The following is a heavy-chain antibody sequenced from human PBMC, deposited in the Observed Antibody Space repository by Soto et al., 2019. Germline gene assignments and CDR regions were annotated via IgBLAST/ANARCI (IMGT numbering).Heavy chain of an antibody. V-gene: IGHV1-69*13. CDR3: ARDRVESGYPELFQH. Sequence: SVKVSCKASGGTFSSYSISWVRQPPGQGLEWMGGIIPIFGTVNYAQEFQGRVTITADESTSTAYMELSSLRSEDTAVDYCARDRVESGYPELFQHWGQGTLVTVSS. CDR1: GGTFSSYS. J-gene: IGHJ1*01. CDR2: IIPIFGTV. D-gene: IGHD3-22*01.